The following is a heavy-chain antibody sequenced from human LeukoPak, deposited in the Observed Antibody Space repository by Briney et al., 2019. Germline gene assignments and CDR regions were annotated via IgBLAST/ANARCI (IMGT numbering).Heavy chain of an antibody. CDR3: ARAQGGNSGKSFDY. Sequence: SETLSLTCAVSGGSISSGGYSWSWIRQPPGKGLEWIGYIYHSGSTYYNPSLKSRVTISVDRSKNQFSLKLSSVTAADTAVYYCARAQGGNSGKSFDYWGQGTLVTVS. V-gene: IGHV4-30-2*01. CDR1: GGSISSGGYS. CDR2: IYHSGST. D-gene: IGHD2-21*02. J-gene: IGHJ4*02.